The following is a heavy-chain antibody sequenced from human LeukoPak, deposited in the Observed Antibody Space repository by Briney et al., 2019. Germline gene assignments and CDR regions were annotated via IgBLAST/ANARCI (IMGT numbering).Heavy chain of an antibody. V-gene: IGHV4-61*02. Sequence: PSETLSLTCTVSGGSISSGSYYWSWIRQPAGKGLEWIGRIYTSGSTNYNPSLKSRVTISVDTSKNQFSLKLSSVTAADTAVYYCARDLTTVVTGRYAFDIWGQGTMVTVSS. CDR2: IYTSGST. D-gene: IGHD4-23*01. CDR1: GGSISSGSYY. J-gene: IGHJ3*02. CDR3: ARDLTTVVTGRYAFDI.